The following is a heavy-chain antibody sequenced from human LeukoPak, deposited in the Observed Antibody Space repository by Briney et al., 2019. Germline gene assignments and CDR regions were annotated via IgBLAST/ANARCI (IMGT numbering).Heavy chain of an antibody. V-gene: IGHV4-38-2*01. D-gene: IGHD5-12*01. CDR3: ARLASLGGYDYYFDY. CDR1: GYSLSSGYY. Sequence: SETLSLTCAVSGYSLSSGYYWGWIRQPPGKGLEWIGSIYHSGSTYYNPSLKSRVTISVDTSKNQFSLKLSSVTAADTAVYYCARLASLGGYDYYFDYWGQGTLVTVSS. CDR2: IYHSGST. J-gene: IGHJ4*02.